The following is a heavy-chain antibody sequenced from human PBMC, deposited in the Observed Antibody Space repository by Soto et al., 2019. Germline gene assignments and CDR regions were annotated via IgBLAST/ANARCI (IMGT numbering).Heavy chain of an antibody. Sequence: QVQLQESGPGLVKPSETLSLTCTVSGGSISSYYWSWIRQPPGKGLEWIGYIYYSGSTNYNPSLKSRVTTSVDTSKNQFSLKLCSVAAADTAVYYCAGEGSRWNYDYYYYMDVWGKGTTVTVSS. J-gene: IGHJ6*03. CDR2: IYYSGST. D-gene: IGHD1-1*01. V-gene: IGHV4-59*01. CDR1: GGSISSYY. CDR3: AGEGSRWNYDYYYYMDV.